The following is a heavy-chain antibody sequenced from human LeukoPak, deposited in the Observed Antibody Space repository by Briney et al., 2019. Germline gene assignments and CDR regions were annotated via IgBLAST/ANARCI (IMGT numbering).Heavy chain of an antibody. J-gene: IGHJ5*02. Sequence: SETLSLTCAVSGYSISSGYYWGWIRQPPGKGLEWIGSIYHSGSTYYNPSLKSRVTISVDTSKNQFSLKLSSVTAADTAVYYCARDYRDYGDYRSWGQGTLVTVSS. CDR3: ARDYRDYGDYRS. V-gene: IGHV4-38-2*02. D-gene: IGHD4-17*01. CDR1: GYSISSGYY. CDR2: IYHSGST.